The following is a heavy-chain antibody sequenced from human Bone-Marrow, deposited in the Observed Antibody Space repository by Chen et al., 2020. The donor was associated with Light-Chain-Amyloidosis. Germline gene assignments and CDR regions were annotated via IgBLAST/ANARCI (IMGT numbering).Heavy chain of an antibody. CDR3: ARRRDGYNFDY. J-gene: IGHJ4*02. CDR1: GYTFPNYW. Sequence: EVQLEQSGPEVKKSGESLKISCKGSGYTFPNYWIGWVRQMPGKGLEWMGVLYPDDSDARYSPSFEGQVTIAADKSITTASLQWRSLKASDTAMYQCARRRDGYNFDYWGQGTLVTVSS. CDR2: LYPDDSDA. D-gene: IGHD5-12*01. V-gene: IGHV5-51*01.